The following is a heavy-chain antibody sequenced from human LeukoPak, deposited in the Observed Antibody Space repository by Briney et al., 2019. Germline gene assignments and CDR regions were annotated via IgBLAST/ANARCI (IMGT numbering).Heavy chain of an antibody. Sequence: GGSLRLSCAASGFTFSSYAMHWVRQAPGKGLEWVAVISYDGSNKYYADSVKGRFTISRDNSKNTLYLQMNSLRAEDTAVYYCARGHIGYHYYGMDVRGQGTTVTVSS. CDR3: ARGHIGYHYYGMDV. V-gene: IGHV3-30*04. CDR1: GFTFSSYA. CDR2: ISYDGSNK. J-gene: IGHJ6*02. D-gene: IGHD2-21*01.